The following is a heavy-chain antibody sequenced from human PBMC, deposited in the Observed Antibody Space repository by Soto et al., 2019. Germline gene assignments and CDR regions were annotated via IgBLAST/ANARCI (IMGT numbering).Heavy chain of an antibody. CDR2: IYYSGST. D-gene: IGHD2-21*02. Sequence: SETLSLTCTVSGGSISSYYWSWIRQPPGKGLEWIGYIYYSGSTNYNPSLKSRVTISVDTSKNQFSLKLSSVTAADTAVYYCARFGGDSGHFDYWGQGTLVTVSS. J-gene: IGHJ4*02. V-gene: IGHV4-59*01. CDR3: ARFGGDSGHFDY. CDR1: GGSISSYY.